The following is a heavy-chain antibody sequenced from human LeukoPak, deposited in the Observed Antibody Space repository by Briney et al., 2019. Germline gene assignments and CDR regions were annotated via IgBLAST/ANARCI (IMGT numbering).Heavy chain of an antibody. V-gene: IGHV3-30*15. Sequence: PGGSLRLSCAASALSLTNSIIHWVRQAPGKGXXXXXXMXNXGXXXXXEXXXXXXXXXXXXXXNTLFLQMSSLSVEDTAVCYCAREKGSSGSAGYFDPWGQGTLVTVSS. CDR1: ALSLTNSI. D-gene: IGHD6-19*01. CDR2: MXNXGXX. CDR3: AREKGSSGSAGYFDP. J-gene: IGHJ5*02.